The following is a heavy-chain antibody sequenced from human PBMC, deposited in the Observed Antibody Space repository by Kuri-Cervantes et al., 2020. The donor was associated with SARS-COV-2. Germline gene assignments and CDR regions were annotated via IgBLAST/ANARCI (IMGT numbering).Heavy chain of an antibody. CDR1: GYTFTSYG. CDR3: ARDISTVNPYSYYYYMDV. V-gene: IGHV1-18*01. J-gene: IGHJ6*03. D-gene: IGHD4-11*01. Sequence: ASVKVSCKASGYTFTSYGISWVRQAPGQGLEWMGWLSVYNGATIHAQKLQGRVTMTTDTSTSTAYMELRSLRSDDTAVYYCARDISTVNPYSYYYYMDVWGKGTTVTVSS. CDR2: LSVYNGAT.